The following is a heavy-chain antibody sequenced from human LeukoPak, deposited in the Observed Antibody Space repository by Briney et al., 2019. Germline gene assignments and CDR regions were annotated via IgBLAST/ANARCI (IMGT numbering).Heavy chain of an antibody. CDR3: ARLKSATSMSYFDY. Sequence: PGGSLRLSCAASGFTFNTYWMHWVRQAPGKGLVWVSRINSDGSNTGYADSVKGRFTISRDNAKNTLSLQMNSLRAEDTAVYYCARLKSATSMSYFDYWGQGTLVTASS. D-gene: IGHD6-25*01. CDR1: GFTFNTYW. V-gene: IGHV3-74*01. CDR2: INSDGSNT. J-gene: IGHJ4*02.